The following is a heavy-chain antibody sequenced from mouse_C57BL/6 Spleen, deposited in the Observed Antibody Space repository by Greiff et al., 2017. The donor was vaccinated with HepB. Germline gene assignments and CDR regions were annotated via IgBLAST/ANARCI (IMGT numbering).Heavy chain of an antibody. J-gene: IGHJ1*03. Sequence: EVQLQESGPGLVKPSQSLSLTCSVTGYSITSGYYWNWIRQFPGNKLEWMGYISYDGSNNYNPSIKNRISITRDTTKNQFFLKLNAVTTEYTATYYCARECTTVGYGYFDVWGTGTTVTFSS. CDR2: ISYDGSN. CDR3: ARECTTVGYGYFDV. V-gene: IGHV3-6*01. D-gene: IGHD1-1*01. CDR1: GYSITSGYY.